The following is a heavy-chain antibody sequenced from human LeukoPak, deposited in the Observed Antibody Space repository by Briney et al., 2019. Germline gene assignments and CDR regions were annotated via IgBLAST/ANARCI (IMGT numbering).Heavy chain of an antibody. J-gene: IGHJ4*02. Sequence: ASVKVSCKASGYTFTSYYMHWVRQAPGQGLEWMGIINPSGGSTSSVKKFQGRVTMNRDTSTSTVYVELSSLRSEDTAVYYCAREITIYDSSGYYYYDSWGQGTLVTVSS. CDR2: INPSGGST. V-gene: IGHV1-46*01. D-gene: IGHD3-22*01. CDR3: AREITIYDSSGYYYYDS. CDR1: GYTFTSYY.